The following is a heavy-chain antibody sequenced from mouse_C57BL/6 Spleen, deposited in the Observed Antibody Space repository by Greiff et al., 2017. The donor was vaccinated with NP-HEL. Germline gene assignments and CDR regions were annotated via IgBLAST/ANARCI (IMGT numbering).Heavy chain of an antibody. D-gene: IGHD1-1*01. CDR3: ARYYGSSYDYAMDY. J-gene: IGHJ4*01. Sequence: QVQLKESGAELVKPGASVKISCKASGYAFSSYWMNWVKQRPGKGLEWIGQIYPGDGDTNYNGKFKGKATLTADKSSSTAYMQLSSLPSEDSAVYFCARYYGSSYDYAMDYWGQGTSVTVSS. CDR2: IYPGDGDT. V-gene: IGHV1-80*01. CDR1: GYAFSSYW.